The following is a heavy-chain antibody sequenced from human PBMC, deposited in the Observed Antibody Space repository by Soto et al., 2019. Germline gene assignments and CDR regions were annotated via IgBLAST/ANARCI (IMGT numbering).Heavy chain of an antibody. Sequence: EVQLLESGGGLVQPGGSLRLSCAASGFTFSSYAMSWVRQAPGKGLEWVSAISGSGGSTDYADSVKGRFTISRDNSKNTLYLQMNSLRAEDTAVYYCAKDLCGGDCYYLYDAFDIWGQGKMVTVSS. D-gene: IGHD2-21*02. CDR2: ISGSGGST. CDR3: AKDLCGGDCYYLYDAFDI. V-gene: IGHV3-23*01. CDR1: GFTFSSYA. J-gene: IGHJ3*02.